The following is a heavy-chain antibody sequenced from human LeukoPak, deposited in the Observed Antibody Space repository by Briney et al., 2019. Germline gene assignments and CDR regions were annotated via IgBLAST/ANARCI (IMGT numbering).Heavy chain of an antibody. D-gene: IGHD3-22*01. Sequence: PSETLSLTCAVYGGSFSGYYWSWIRQPPGKGLEWIGEINHSGSTNYNPSLKSRVTISVDTSKNQFSLKLSSVTAADTAVYYCALTVDHDSSGYYYEVQHWGQGTLVTVSS. CDR1: GGSFSGYY. V-gene: IGHV4-34*01. CDR2: INHSGST. J-gene: IGHJ1*01. CDR3: ALTVDHDSSGYYYEVQH.